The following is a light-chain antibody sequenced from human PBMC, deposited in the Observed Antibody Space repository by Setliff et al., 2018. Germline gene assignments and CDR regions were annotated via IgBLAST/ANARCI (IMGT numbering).Light chain of an antibody. J-gene: IGKJ1*01. CDR3: QQYGTSTGT. CDR2: GAS. CDR1: QSIRTN. Sequence: EIVMTQSPATLSVSPGERATLSCRASQSIRTNLAWYQQKLGQAPRLLMYGASTRATGIPDRFSGSGSGTEFTLTISTLQSEDFAVCYCQQYGTSTGTFGQGTKVDIK. V-gene: IGKV3-15*01.